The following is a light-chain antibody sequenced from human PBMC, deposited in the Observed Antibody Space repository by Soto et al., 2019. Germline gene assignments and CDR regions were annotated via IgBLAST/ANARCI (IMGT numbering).Light chain of an antibody. V-gene: IGLV2-8*01. CDR2: DVS. Sequence: QSVLTQPTSASWSPGQSVTISCTGTGSDVGGYNYVSWYQQHPGKAPKLVIFDVSRRPSGVPDRFSGSKSGNTASLTVSGLQAEDEADYYCGSFAASNNLLFGRWTKVTVL. J-gene: IGLJ2*01. CDR1: GSDVGGYNY. CDR3: GSFAASNNLL.